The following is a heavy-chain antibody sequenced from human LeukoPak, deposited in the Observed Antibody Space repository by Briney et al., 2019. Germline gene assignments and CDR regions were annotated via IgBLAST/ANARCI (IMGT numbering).Heavy chain of an antibody. CDR2: IHYSGST. Sequence: SETLSLTCTVSGGSISSYYWSWVRQPPGKGLEWIGYIHYSGSTNYNPSLKSRVTISVDTSKNQFSLKLSSVTAADTAVYYCARATYYYGSGLTMDVWGKGTTVTVSS. CDR1: GGSISSYY. J-gene: IGHJ6*03. V-gene: IGHV4-59*01. CDR3: ARATYYYGSGLTMDV. D-gene: IGHD3-10*01.